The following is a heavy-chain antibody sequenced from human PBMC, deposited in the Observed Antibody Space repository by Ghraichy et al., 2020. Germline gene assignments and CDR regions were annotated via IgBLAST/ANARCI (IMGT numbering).Heavy chain of an antibody. V-gene: IGHV3-23*01. CDR3: AKASTSYCASGVCYEAGVTYSGIAH. D-gene: IGHD2-8*01. J-gene: IGHJ4*02. CDR1: GFTFSNYA. Sequence: GGSLRLSCAASGFTFSNYAMHWVRQAPGKGLEWVSTISANGHNTHYADSVRGRFAISRDSSKSTLYLQMNSLRADDTAVYYCAKASTSYCASGVCYEAGVTYSGIAHLGQGIPATVSS. CDR2: ISANGHNT.